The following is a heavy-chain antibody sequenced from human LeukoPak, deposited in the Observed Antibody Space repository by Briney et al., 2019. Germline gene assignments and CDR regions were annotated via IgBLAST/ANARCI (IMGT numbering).Heavy chain of an antibody. CDR3: ARTAYCGGGACSTYYFDF. V-gene: IGHV4-59*01. J-gene: IGHJ4*02. Sequence: SGTLPLTFSFCGGSIIPYYWSGLGQPPGRGLEWVVYIYYSGNSNYNPSPKSRVTISVDTSKKQFSLTLNSVTDADTAVYYCARTAYCGGGACSTYYFDFWGQGTLVAVAS. CDR2: IYYSGNS. D-gene: IGHD2-21*01. CDR1: GGSIIPYY.